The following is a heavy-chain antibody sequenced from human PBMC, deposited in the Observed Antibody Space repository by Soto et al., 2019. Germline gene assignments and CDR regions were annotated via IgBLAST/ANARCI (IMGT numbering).Heavy chain of an antibody. CDR2: TYYRRNT. V-gene: IGHV4-39*01. CDR1: GCSIDNTDFY. Sequence: QLPLQESCPGLVKSSETLSLTCSVSGCSIDNTDFYWVSVRQAPGEGLEWTESTYYRRNTYSNSFLRVRVSLSGDTAKNQFSLRLISVTAADTAVYYCARHGHWGPFDDSGQGTLVTVSS. D-gene: IGHD3-16*01. CDR3: ARHGHWGPFDD. J-gene: IGHJ4*02.